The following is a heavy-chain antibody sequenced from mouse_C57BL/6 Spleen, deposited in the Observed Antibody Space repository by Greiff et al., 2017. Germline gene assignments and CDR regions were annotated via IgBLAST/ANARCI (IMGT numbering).Heavy chain of an antibody. J-gene: IGHJ2*01. D-gene: IGHD1-1*01. CDR2: IWSDGST. CDR1: GFSLTSYG. V-gene: IGHV2-6-1*01. Sequence: VQRVESGPGLVAPSQSLSITCTVTGFSLTSYGGHWVRQPLGKGLEGLVGIWSDGSTTYNSALKSSLSFSKHNSKSQVFLKMNSLQTDDTAMYYCARHSHYYGSLDYWGQGTTRTVSS. CDR3: ARHSHYYGSLDY.